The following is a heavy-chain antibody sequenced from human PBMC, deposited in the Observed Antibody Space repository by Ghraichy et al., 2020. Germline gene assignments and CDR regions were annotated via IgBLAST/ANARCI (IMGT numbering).Heavy chain of an antibody. J-gene: IGHJ3*02. CDR3: ARENDYYDSSWLPLFDI. V-gene: IGHV3-21*01. Sequence: GGSLRLSCAASGFTFSSYSMNWVRQAPGKGLEWVSSISSSSSYIYYADSVKGRFTISRDNAKNSLYLQMNSLRAEDTAVYYCARENDYYDSSWLPLFDIWGQGTMVTVSS. D-gene: IGHD3-22*01. CDR1: GFTFSSYS. CDR2: ISSSSSYI.